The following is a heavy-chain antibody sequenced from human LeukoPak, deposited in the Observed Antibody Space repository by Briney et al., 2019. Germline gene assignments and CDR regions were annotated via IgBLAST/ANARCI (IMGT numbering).Heavy chain of an antibody. V-gene: IGHV5-51*01. Sequence: AESLQISCKGSGYSFTSYWIGWVRQLPGKGLEWMGIIYPGDSDTRYSPSFQGQVTISADKSISTAYLQWSSLKASDTAMYYCARRGYCTNGVCYLFDYWGQGTLVTVSS. CDR2: IYPGDSDT. J-gene: IGHJ4*02. CDR1: GYSFTSYW. CDR3: ARRGYCTNGVCYLFDY. D-gene: IGHD2-8*01.